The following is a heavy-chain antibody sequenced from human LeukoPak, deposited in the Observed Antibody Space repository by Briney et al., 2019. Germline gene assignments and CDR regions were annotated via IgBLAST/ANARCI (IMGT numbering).Heavy chain of an antibody. J-gene: IGHJ4*02. D-gene: IGHD3-16*01. Sequence: GGSLRLSCEASGFTLSTYWMNWVRQVPGKGLDWVANINPDGSSKRYVDSVKGRFTIARDNADNSLSLQMNSLRAEDTAVYYCASWGAGGNSWGQGTLVTVSS. V-gene: IGHV3-7*01. CDR2: INPDGSSK. CDR1: GFTLSTYW. CDR3: ASWGAGGNS.